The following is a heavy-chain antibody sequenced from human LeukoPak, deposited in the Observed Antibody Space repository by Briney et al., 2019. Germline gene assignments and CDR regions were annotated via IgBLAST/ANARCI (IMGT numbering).Heavy chain of an antibody. CDR2: IHYSGST. V-gene: IGHV4-59*01. CDR3: GTTTEDSAAAPGYSYYYMDV. CDR1: GGSISSYY. D-gene: IGHD1-14*01. J-gene: IGHJ6*03. Sequence: SETLSLTFTGSGGSISSYYWSWIRQPPGKGLEWIGYIHYSGSTHYDPSLKSGVTISVDTSKNQVSLKLRSVTAADTAVDCCGTTTEDSAAAPGYSYYYMDVWGKGTTVTISS.